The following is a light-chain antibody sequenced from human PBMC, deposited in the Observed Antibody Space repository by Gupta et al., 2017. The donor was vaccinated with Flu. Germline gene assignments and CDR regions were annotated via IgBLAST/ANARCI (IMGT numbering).Light chain of an antibody. J-gene: IGLJ2*01. Sequence: QSALTQPPSASGSPGQSVTLSCTGTSSDVGGYNYVSCYQQHPGKAPKLIIYEVNKRPSGVPDRFSGSKSGNTASLTVSGLLAEDEADYYCCSYGGSKFFGGGTKLTVL. CDR3: CSYGGSKF. CDR1: SSDVGGYNY. CDR2: EVN. V-gene: IGLV2-8*01.